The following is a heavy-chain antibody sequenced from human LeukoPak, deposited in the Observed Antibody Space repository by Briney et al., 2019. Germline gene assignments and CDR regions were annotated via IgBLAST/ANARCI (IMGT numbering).Heavy chain of an antibody. J-gene: IGHJ4*02. CDR3: ARRVGPYDY. V-gene: IGHV4-59*08. CDR2: FHNSGTS. CDR1: DDSISDYY. D-gene: IGHD1-26*01. Sequence: SETLSLTCTVSDDSISDYYRGWIRQPPGKGLEWIGYFHNSGTSTYNPSLKSRVTISADTSKNQFSLKLSSVTAADTAVYYCARRVGPYDYWGQRTLVTVSS.